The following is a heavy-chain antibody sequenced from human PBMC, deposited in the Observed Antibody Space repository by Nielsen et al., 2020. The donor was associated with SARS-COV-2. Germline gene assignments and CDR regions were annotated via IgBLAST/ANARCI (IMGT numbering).Heavy chain of an antibody. CDR1: GYTFTSDW. CDR2: IDPSDSYT. Sequence: GESLKISCKASGYTFTSDWIGWVRQMPGKGLEWMGRIDPSDSYTNYSPSFQGHVTISADKSISTAYLQWSSLKASDTAMYYCARHSGDVGAAAWGQGTLVTVSS. CDR3: ARHSGDVGAAA. V-gene: IGHV5-10-1*01. D-gene: IGHD6-13*01. J-gene: IGHJ5*02.